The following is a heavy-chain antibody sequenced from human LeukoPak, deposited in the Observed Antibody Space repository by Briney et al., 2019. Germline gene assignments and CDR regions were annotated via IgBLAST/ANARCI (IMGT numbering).Heavy chain of an antibody. CDR1: TFTFSDFY. V-gene: IGHV3-11*01. J-gene: IGHJ4*02. Sequence: AGSLRLSCAASTFTFSDFYMSWIRPAQGKGREWVSYISSSGSTIYYADSVKGRFTISTDNATNSLYLQMNSLEATDTSVYDRAREGAVVDYWGQGTLVTVSS. D-gene: IGHD6-19*01. CDR2: ISSSGSTI. CDR3: AREGAVVDY.